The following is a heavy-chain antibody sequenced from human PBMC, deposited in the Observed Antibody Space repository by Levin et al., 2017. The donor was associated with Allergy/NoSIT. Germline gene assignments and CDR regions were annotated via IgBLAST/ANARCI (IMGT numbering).Heavy chain of an antibody. CDR2: ISAYNGNT. CDR3: ASSSSGWYVFDY. V-gene: IGHV1-18*01. J-gene: IGHJ4*02. CDR1: GYTFTSYG. D-gene: IGHD6-19*01. Sequence: GGSLRLSCKASGYTFTSYGISWVRQAPGQGLEWMGWISAYNGNTNYAQKLQGRVTMTTDTSTSTAYMELRSLRSDDTAVYYCASSSSGWYVFDYWGQGTLVTVSS.